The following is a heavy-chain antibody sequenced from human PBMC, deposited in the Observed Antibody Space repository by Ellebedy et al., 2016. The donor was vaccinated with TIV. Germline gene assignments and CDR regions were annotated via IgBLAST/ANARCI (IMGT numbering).Heavy chain of an antibody. CDR1: GFTVSSNY. D-gene: IGHD6-19*01. CDR3: ARKNSSGWTFDY. V-gene: IGHV3-53*01. Sequence: GESLKISCAASGFTVSSNYMSWVRQAPGKGLEWVSVIYSGGSTYYADSVKGRFTISSDNSKNTLYLQMNSLRAEDTAVYYCARKNSSGWTFDYWGQGTLVTVSS. J-gene: IGHJ4*02. CDR2: IYSGGST.